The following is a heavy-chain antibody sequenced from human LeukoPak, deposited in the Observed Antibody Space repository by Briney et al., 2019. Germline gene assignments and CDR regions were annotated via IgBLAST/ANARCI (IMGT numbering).Heavy chain of an antibody. CDR3: ATARTTQDYYGSGKYYFDY. D-gene: IGHD3-10*01. J-gene: IGHJ4*02. Sequence: GASVKVSCKVSGYTLTELSMHWVRQAPGKGLEWMGGFDPEDGETIYAQKFQGRVTMTEDTSTDTAYMELSSLRSEDTAVYYCATARTTQDYYGSGKYYFDYWGQGTLVTVSS. V-gene: IGHV1-24*01. CDR1: GYTLTELS. CDR2: FDPEDGET.